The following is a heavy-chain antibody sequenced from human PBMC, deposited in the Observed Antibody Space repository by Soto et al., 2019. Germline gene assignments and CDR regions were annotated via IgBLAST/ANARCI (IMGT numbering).Heavy chain of an antibody. CDR1: GFTFTSYA. CDR2: ISGSGGST. Sequence: GGSLRLSCAASGFTFTSYAMSWVLQAPWKGLEWVSAISGSGGSTYYADSVKGRFTISRDNSKNTLYLQMNSLRAEDTAVYYCAKTGGFNWNYVWFDPWGQGTLVTVSS. D-gene: IGHD1-7*01. J-gene: IGHJ5*02. CDR3: AKTGGFNWNYVWFDP. V-gene: IGHV3-23*01.